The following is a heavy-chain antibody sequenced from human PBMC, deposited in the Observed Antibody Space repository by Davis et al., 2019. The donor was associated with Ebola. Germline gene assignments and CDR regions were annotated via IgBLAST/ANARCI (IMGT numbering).Heavy chain of an antibody. CDR1: GFTFTGDW. CDR2: INSDGSTT. J-gene: IGHJ4*02. Sequence: GESLKISCAASGFTFTGDWMHWVRQAPGKGLVWVSRINSDGSTTNYADSVKGRFTVSRDNAKNTLYLQMNSLRAEDTAVYYCAKSVAGPPGDWGQGTLVTVSS. D-gene: IGHD4-23*01. V-gene: IGHV3-74*01. CDR3: AKSVAGPPGD.